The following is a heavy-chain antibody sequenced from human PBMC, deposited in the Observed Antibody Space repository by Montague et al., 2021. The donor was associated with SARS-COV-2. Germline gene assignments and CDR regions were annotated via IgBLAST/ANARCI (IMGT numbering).Heavy chain of an antibody. J-gene: IGHJ3*02. Sequence: SVKVSCKASGYTFISYGISWVRQAPGQGLEWMGWISAYNGNTNYAQKLQGGVTMTTDTSTSTAYMELRSLRSDDTAVYYCARGFDYGDYHDAFDIWGQGTMVTVSS. CDR2: ISAYNGNT. D-gene: IGHD4-17*01. CDR1: GYTFISYG. V-gene: IGHV1-18*04. CDR3: ARGFDYGDYHDAFDI.